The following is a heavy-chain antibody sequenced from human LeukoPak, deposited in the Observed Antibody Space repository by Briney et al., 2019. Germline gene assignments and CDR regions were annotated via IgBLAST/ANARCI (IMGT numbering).Heavy chain of an antibody. CDR1: GYTFTSYY. V-gene: IGHV1-18*04. Sequence: ASVKVSCKASGYTFTSYYMHWVRQAPGQGLEWMGWISAYNGNTNYAQKLQGRVTMTTDTSTSTAYMELRSLRSDDTAVYYCARGIAAAGTFDYWGQGTLVTVSS. J-gene: IGHJ4*02. CDR3: ARGIAAAGTFDY. CDR2: ISAYNGNT. D-gene: IGHD6-13*01.